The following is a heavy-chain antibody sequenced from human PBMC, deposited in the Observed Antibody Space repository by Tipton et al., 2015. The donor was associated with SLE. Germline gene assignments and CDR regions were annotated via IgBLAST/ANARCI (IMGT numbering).Heavy chain of an antibody. Sequence: GSLRLSCAASGFTFSSYAMSWVRQAPGKGLEWVSVIYSGGSSTYYADSVKGRFTISRDNSKNTLYLQMNSLRAEDTAVYYCAKVVGGPLEWLSFDYWGQGTLVTVSS. CDR2: IYSGGSST. CDR3: AKVVGGPLEWLSFDY. V-gene: IGHV3-23*03. CDR1: GFTFSSYA. D-gene: IGHD3-3*01. J-gene: IGHJ4*02.